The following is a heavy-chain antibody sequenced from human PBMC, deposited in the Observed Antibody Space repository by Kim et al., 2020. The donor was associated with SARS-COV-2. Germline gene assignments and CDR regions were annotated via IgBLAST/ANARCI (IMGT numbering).Heavy chain of an antibody. J-gene: IGHJ5*01. D-gene: IGHD3-10*01. CDR2: TYYRSRFYY. V-gene: IGHV6-1*01. Sequence: SQTLSLTCAVSGDSVSNDNVAWNWIRQSPSRGLEWLGRTYYRSRFYYDYATPVRGRVSFIPDTSKNQLSLHLASVIPDDTAVYYCARSLLVRSSPWYWTYIDSWGRGTRVTVSS. CDR1: GDSVSNDNVA. CDR3: ARSLLVRSSPWYWTYIDS.